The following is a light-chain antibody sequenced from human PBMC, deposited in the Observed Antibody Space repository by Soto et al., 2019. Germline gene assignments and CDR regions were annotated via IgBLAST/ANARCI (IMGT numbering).Light chain of an antibody. CDR3: SSYTSSSTPVA. V-gene: IGLV2-14*01. Sequence: QSALTQPASVSGSPGQSITISCTGTSSDVGGYNYVSWYQQHPGKAPKLMIYEVSNRPSGVSNRFSGSKSGNTASLTISGLQAEDEAEYYCSSYTSSSTPVAFGGGTQLTVL. CDR2: EVS. J-gene: IGLJ2*01. CDR1: SSDVGGYNY.